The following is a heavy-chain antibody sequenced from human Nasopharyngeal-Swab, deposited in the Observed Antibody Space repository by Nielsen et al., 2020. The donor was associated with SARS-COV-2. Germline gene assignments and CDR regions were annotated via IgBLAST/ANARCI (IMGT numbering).Heavy chain of an antibody. CDR2: IGTAGGT. CDR1: GFTFSSYD. CDR3: ARDRWTLGMDV. J-gene: IGHJ6*02. V-gene: IGHV3-13*01. Sequence: GESLKISCAASGFTFSSYDMHWVRQATGKGLEWVSAIGTAGGTYYPGSVKGRFTISRENAKNSLYLQMNSLRAGDTAVYYCARDRWTLGMDVWGQGTTVTVSS. D-gene: IGHD7-27*01.